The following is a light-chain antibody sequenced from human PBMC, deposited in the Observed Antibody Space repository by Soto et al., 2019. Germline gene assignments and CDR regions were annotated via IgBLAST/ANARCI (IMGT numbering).Light chain of an antibody. V-gene: IGLV2-8*01. J-gene: IGLJ3*02. CDR3: SSYAASNNFYFV. CDR2: EVT. Sequence: QSAPTQPPSASGSPGQSVTISCTGTSSDVGGYNYVSWYQQYPGRAPKLMIYEVTKRPSGVPDRFSGSKSGNTASLTVSGLQAEDEADYYCSSYAASNNFYFVFGGGTQLTVL. CDR1: SSDVGGYNY.